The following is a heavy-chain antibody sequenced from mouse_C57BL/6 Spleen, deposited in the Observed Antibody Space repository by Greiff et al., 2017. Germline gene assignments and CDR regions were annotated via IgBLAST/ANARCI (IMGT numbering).Heavy chain of an antibody. CDR3: ARERDITTGVGPMDY. D-gene: IGHD1-1*01. CDR1: GYTFTDYD. V-gene: IGHV1-19*01. Sequence: EVKLQQSGPVLVKPGASVKMSCKASGYTFTDYDMNWVKQSHGKSLEWIGVINPYNGGTSYNQKVKGKATLTVDKAVSTAYMELNSLTSGDSAVYYGARERDITTGVGPMDYWGQGTSVTGSS. J-gene: IGHJ4*01. CDR2: INPYNGGT.